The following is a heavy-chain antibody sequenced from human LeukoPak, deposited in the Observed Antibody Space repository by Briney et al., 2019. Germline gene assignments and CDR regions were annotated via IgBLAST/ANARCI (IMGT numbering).Heavy chain of an antibody. CDR3: ARDVVVIASYFDY. CDR1: GGSFSGYY. CDR2: INHSGST. V-gene: IGHV4-34*01. Sequence: SEILSLTCAVYGGSFSGYYWSWIRQPPGKGLEWIGEINHSGSTNYNPSLKSRVTISVDTSKNQFSLKLSSVTAADTAVYYCARDVVVIASYFDYWGQGTLVTVSS. D-gene: IGHD2-21*01. J-gene: IGHJ4*02.